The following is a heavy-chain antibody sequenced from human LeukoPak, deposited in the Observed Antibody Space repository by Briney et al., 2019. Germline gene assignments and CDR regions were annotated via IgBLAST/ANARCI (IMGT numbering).Heavy chain of an antibody. CDR2: INNSGGNT. CDR1: GFTLSNFA. CDR3: AKLEQWTWFDP. Sequence: GGAPRLSRAASGFTLSNFAMSWGPHAPRKGLGWVSTINNSGGNTHDAHSVKGRFTISRDNSKNTLYLRMDSLRAEDTAVYSCAKLEQWTWFDPWGEGTLVTVSS. D-gene: IGHD3-3*01. J-gene: IGHJ5*02. V-gene: IGHV3-23*01.